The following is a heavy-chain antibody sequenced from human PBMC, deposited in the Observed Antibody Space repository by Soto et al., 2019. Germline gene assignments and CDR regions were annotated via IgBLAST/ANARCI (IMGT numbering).Heavy chain of an antibody. CDR3: AKDLGGASSSLTGDV. Sequence: QVQLVESGGGVVQPGRSLRLSCAASGFTFSSYGMHWVRQAPGKGLEWVAVISYDGSNKYYADSVKGRFTISRDNSKNTLYLQMNSLRAEDRAVYYCAKDLGGASSSLTGDVWGQGTTVTVSS. J-gene: IGHJ6*02. D-gene: IGHD6-13*01. CDR1: GFTFSSYG. CDR2: ISYDGSNK. V-gene: IGHV3-30*18.